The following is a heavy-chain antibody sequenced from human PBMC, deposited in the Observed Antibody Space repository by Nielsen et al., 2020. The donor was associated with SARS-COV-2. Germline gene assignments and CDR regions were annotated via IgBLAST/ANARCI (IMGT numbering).Heavy chain of an antibody. CDR3: ARGVVPAAMTWFDP. D-gene: IGHD2-2*01. CDR2: IIPIFGTT. CDR1: GGTFSNYD. Sequence: SVKVSCKASGGTFSNYDVTRVRQAPGQGLEWMGGIIPIFGTTNYAQNFQGRVTITADESTSTAYMELSSLRSEDTAVYYCARGVVPAAMTWFDPWGQGTLVTVSS. J-gene: IGHJ5*02. V-gene: IGHV1-69*13.